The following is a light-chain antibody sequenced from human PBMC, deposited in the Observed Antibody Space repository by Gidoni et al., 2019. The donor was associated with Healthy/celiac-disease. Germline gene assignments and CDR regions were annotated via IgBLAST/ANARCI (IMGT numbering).Light chain of an antibody. J-gene: IGKJ1*01. CDR3: QQYYSTPRT. CDR1: QGISNS. Sequence: DIQMTQSPSSLSASVGDRVTITCRASQGISNSLAWYQQKPGKAPKLLLYAASRLESGVPSRCSGSGSGTDYTLTISSLQPEDFATYYCQQYYSTPRTFXXXTKVEIK. CDR2: AAS. V-gene: IGKV1-NL1*01.